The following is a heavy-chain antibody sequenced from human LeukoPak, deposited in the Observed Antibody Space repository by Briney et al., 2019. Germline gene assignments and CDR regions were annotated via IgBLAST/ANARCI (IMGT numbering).Heavy chain of an antibody. CDR1: RYTFTSYG. CDR2: ISAYNDNT. Sequence: ASVKVSCKASRYTFTSYGISWVRQAPGQGLEWMGWISAYNDNTNYAQKLQGRVTMTTDTSTSTAYIELRSLRSDDTPVYYCATDLCRAVADPLDYWGQGTLVTVSS. CDR3: ATDLCRAVADPLDY. J-gene: IGHJ4*02. D-gene: IGHD6-19*01. V-gene: IGHV1-18*01.